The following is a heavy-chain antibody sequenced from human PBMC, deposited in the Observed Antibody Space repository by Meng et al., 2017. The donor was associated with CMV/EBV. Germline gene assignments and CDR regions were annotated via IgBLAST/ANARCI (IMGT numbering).Heavy chain of an antibody. CDR1: GFTFSSYA. J-gene: IGHJ4*02. CDR3: AKLPNWNDGWDYLDY. Sequence: GESLKISCAASGFTFSSYAMHWVRQAPGKGLEWVAVISYDGSNKYYADSVKGRFTISRDNSKNTLYLQMISLRAEDTAVYYCAKLPNWNDGWDYLDYWGQGTLVTVSS. V-gene: IGHV3-30-3*02. CDR2: ISYDGSNK. D-gene: IGHD1-1*01.